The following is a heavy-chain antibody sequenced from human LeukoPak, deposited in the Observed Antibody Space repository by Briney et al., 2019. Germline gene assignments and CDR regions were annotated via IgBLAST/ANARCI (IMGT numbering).Heavy chain of an antibody. CDR2: INPNSGGT. J-gene: IGHJ4*02. CDR1: GYTFTSYY. Sequence: GASVKVSCKASGYTFTSYYMHWVRQAPGQGLEWMGWINPNSGGTNYAQKFQGRVTMTRDTSISTAYMELSRLRSDDTAVYYCAREWYNWNERCRFDYWGQGTLVTVSS. V-gene: IGHV1-2*02. D-gene: IGHD1-20*01. CDR3: AREWYNWNERCRFDY.